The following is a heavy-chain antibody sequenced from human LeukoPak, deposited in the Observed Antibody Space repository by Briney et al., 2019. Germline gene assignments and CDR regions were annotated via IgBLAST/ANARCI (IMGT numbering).Heavy chain of an antibody. V-gene: IGHV3-53*01. CDR2: IYSGGST. CDR3: ARGKDDAFDI. CDR1: GFMVSSNY. J-gene: IGHJ3*02. Sequence: GGSLRLSCAASGFMVSSNYMSWVRQAPGKGLEWVSVIYSGGSTYYADSVKGRFTISRDNSKNTLYLQMNSLRAEDKAMYYCARGKDDAFDIWGQGTMVTVSS.